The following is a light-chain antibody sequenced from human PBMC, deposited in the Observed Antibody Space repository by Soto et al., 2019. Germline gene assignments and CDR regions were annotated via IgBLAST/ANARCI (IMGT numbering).Light chain of an antibody. CDR2: GAS. CDR3: QQYGTSLFT. Sequence: PGDRATLSCRSSQSAYSSYLSWYQQKPGQAPRLLIYGASNRATGIPDRFSGSGSWTDFTLTISGLEPEDFAVYYCQQYGTSLFTFGGGTKVDIK. J-gene: IGKJ4*01. CDR1: QSAYSSY. V-gene: IGKV3-20*01.